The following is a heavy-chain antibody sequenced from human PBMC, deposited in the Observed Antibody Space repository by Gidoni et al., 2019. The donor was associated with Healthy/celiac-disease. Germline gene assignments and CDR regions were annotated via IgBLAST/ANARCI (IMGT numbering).Heavy chain of an antibody. CDR1: GGSISSSSYY. V-gene: IGHV4-39*01. CDR3: ARQNLHIAAAGSFDY. D-gene: IGHD6-13*01. J-gene: IGHJ4*02. Sequence: QLQLQESGPGLVKPSETLSLTCTVSGGSISSSSYYWGWIRQPPGKGLEWIGSIYYSGSTYYNPSLKSRVTISVDTSKNQFSLKLSSVTAADTAVYYCARQNLHIAAAGSFDYWGQGTLVTVSS. CDR2: IYYSGST.